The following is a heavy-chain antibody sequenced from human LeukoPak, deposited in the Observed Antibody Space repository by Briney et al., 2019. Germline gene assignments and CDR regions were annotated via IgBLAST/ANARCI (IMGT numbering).Heavy chain of an antibody. V-gene: IGHV4-59*12. D-gene: IGHD3-3*01. CDR2: IYYSGST. CDR1: GGSISSYY. Sequence: SETLSLTCTVSGGSISSYYWSWIRQPPGKGLEWIGYIYYSGSTNYNPSLKSRVTISVDTSKNQFSLKLNSVTAADTAVYYCAKNGQSGFSFDPWGQGTLVTVSS. J-gene: IGHJ5*02. CDR3: AKNGQSGFSFDP.